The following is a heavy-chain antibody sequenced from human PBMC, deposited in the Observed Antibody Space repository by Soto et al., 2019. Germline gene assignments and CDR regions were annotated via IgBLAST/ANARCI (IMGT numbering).Heavy chain of an antibody. Sequence: ASVKVSCKASGYTFTSYGISWVRQAPGQGLEWMGWISAYNGNTNYAQKLQGRVTMTTDTSTSTAYMELRSLRSDDTAVYYCARGPTYGDSTYGWFDPWGQGTLVTVSS. J-gene: IGHJ5*02. CDR3: ARGPTYGDSTYGWFDP. D-gene: IGHD4-17*01. CDR2: ISAYNGNT. CDR1: GYTFTSYG. V-gene: IGHV1-18*01.